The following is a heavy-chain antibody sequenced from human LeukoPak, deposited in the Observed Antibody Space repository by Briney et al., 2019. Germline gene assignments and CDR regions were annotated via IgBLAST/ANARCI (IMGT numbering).Heavy chain of an antibody. D-gene: IGHD3-10*01. CDR2: INYGGTT. CDR1: GGSISSNNYY. J-gene: IGHJ4*02. V-gene: IGHV4-39*01. CDR3: ARYVVSGAGTYYFDY. Sequence: SETLSLTCTVSGGSISSNNYYWSWIRQPPGREMEWIASINYGGTTYYNPSLKSRVAISVDTSKNQFSLRLSSVTAADTAVYLCARYVVSGAGTYYFDYWGRDPWSPSPQ.